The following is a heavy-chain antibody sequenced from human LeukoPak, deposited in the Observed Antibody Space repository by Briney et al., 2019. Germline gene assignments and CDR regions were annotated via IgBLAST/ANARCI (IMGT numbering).Heavy chain of an antibody. CDR3: ARHGPMIVVVGDAFDI. CDR2: IYYSGST. CDR1: GGSISSYY. V-gene: IGHV4-59*08. D-gene: IGHD3-22*01. Sequence: PSEALSLTCTVSGGSISSYYWSWIRQPPGKGLEWIGYIYYSGSTNYNPSLKSRATISVDTSKNQFSLKLSSVTAADTAVYYCARHGPMIVVVGDAFDIWGQGTMVTVSS. J-gene: IGHJ3*02.